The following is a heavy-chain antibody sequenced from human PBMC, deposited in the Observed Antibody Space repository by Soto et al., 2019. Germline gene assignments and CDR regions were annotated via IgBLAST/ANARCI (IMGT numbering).Heavy chain of an antibody. CDR1: GYSFTSYW. J-gene: IGHJ6*02. Sequence: GESLKISCKGSGYSFTSYWISWVRQMPGKGLEWMGRIDPSDSYTNYSPSFQGHVTISADKSISTAYLQWSSLKASDTAMYYCARPYSSSSYYYYGMDVWGQGSTVIAS. CDR2: IDPSDSYT. D-gene: IGHD6-6*01. V-gene: IGHV5-10-1*01. CDR3: ARPYSSSSYYYYGMDV.